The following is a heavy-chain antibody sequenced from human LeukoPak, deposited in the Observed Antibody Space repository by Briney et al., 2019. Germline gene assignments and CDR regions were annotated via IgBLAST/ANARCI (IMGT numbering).Heavy chain of an antibody. Sequence: ASVTVSFKSSGGTFSSYAISWVRQAPGQGLEWMGGIIPIFGTANYAQKFQGRVTITADESTSTAYMELSSLRSEDTAVYYCARSESSLSEMATIGPLNFDYWGQGTLVTVSS. V-gene: IGHV1-69*13. D-gene: IGHD5-24*01. CDR1: GGTFSSYA. CDR2: IIPIFGTA. CDR3: ARSESSLSEMATIGPLNFDY. J-gene: IGHJ4*02.